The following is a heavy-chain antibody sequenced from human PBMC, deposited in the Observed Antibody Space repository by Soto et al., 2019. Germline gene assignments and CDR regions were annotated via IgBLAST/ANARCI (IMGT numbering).Heavy chain of an antibody. V-gene: IGHV4-34*01. J-gene: IGHJ5*02. D-gene: IGHD3-3*01. CDR2: INHTGGT. CDR1: GGSVNGYY. CDR3: ATRITVFGLLIPPFDP. Sequence: SETLSLTCAVYGGSVNGYYWNWIRQPPGKGLEWIGGINHTGGTHYNPSLKSRVTMSVDTSKNQFSLRLSSVTAADTAIYYRATRITVFGLLIPPFDPWGQGTQVTVSS.